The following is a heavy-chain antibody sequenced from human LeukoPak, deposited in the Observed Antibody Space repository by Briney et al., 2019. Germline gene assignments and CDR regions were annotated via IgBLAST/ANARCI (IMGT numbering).Heavy chain of an antibody. CDR1: GFTFSKYS. CDR3: AELGITMIGGV. J-gene: IGHJ6*04. Sequence: GGSLRLSCAASGFTFSKYSMTWVRQAPGKGLEWVSYISSTSSIIHYADSVKGRFTISRDNGKNSLYLQMNSLRAEDTAVYYCAELGITMIGGVWGKGTTVTISS. D-gene: IGHD3-10*02. CDR2: ISSTSSII. V-gene: IGHV3-48*01.